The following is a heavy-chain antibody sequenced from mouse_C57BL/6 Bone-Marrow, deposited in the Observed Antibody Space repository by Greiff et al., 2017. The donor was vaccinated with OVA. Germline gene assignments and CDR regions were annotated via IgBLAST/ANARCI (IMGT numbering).Heavy chain of an antibody. CDR3: TREGDYDWFAY. D-gene: IGHD2-4*01. V-gene: IGHV1-15*01. CDR2: IDPETGGT. Sequence: QVQLQQSGAELVRPGASVTLSCKASGYTFTDYEMHWVKQTPVHGLELIGAIDPETGGTAYNQKFKGKAILTADKSSSTAFMELRSLTTEDSAVYYCTREGDYDWFAYWGQGTLVTVSA. J-gene: IGHJ3*01. CDR1: GYTFTDYE.